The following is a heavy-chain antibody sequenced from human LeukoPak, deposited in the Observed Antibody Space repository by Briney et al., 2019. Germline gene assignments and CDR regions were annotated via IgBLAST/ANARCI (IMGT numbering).Heavy chain of an antibody. J-gene: IGHJ4*02. CDR2: MNPNSGNT. D-gene: IGHD5-24*01. V-gene: IGHV1-8*01. CDR3: ARSRDGYNYYFDY. Sequence: ASVKVSCKASGHTFTSYDINWVRQATGQGLEWMGWMNPNSGNTGYAQKFQGRVTMTRNTSISTAYMELSSLRSEDTAVYYCARSRDGYNYYFDYWGQGTLVTVSS. CDR1: GHTFTSYD.